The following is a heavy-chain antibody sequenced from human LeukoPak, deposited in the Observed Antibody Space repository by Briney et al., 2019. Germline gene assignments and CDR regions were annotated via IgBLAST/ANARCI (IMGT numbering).Heavy chain of an antibody. CDR3: ARDKGIAARVDRAFDY. V-gene: IGHV3-21*01. J-gene: IGHJ4*02. CDR2: ISSSSSYI. CDR1: GFTFSSYS. Sequence: GGSLRLSCAASGFTFSSYSMNWVRQAPGKGLEWVSSISSSSSYIYYADSVKGRFTISRDNAKNSLYLQMNSLRAEDTAVYYCARDKGIAARVDRAFDYWGQGTLVTVSS. D-gene: IGHD6-6*01.